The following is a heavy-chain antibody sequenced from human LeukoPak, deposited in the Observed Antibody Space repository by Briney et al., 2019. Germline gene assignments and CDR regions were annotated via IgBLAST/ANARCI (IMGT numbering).Heavy chain of an antibody. CDR1: GGSISSSSYY. D-gene: IGHD6-13*01. Sequence: SETLSLTCTVSGGSISSSSYYWGWIRQPPGKGLEWIGSIYYSGNTYYNPSLKSRVTISVDTSKNQFSLKLSSVTVADTAVYYCARVGQLAFDYWGQGALVTVSS. CDR3: ARVGQLAFDY. J-gene: IGHJ4*02. CDR2: IYYSGNT. V-gene: IGHV4-39*07.